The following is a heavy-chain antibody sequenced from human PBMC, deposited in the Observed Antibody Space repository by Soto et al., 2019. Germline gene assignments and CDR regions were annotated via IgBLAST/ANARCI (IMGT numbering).Heavy chain of an antibody. V-gene: IGHV1-46*01. CDR3: ASDYLSSKLSLSYFDF. J-gene: IGHJ4*02. CDR1: GYSFISHY. CDR2: INPSGGSA. Sequence: QVQLVQSGAEVTRPGASVKVSCKASGYSFISHYIHCVRQAPGQGLAWMGFINPSGGSATLAQKLQGRVTMTRDTSTSTVYMELTILRSEDAAVYYCASDYLSSKLSLSYFDFWGQGTLVTVSS. D-gene: IGHD2-2*01.